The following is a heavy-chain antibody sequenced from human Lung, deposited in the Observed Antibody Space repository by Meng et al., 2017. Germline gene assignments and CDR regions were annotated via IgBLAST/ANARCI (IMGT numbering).Heavy chain of an antibody. Sequence: VLLQQWRAGLLKSSETVPLTCVVSGGSFSDYYWSWIRQPPGKGLEWIGEINHSGSTNYNPSLESRATISVDTSQNNLSLKLSSVTAADSAVYYCARGPTTMAHDFDYWGQGTLVTVSS. D-gene: IGHD4-11*01. CDR1: GGSFSDYY. V-gene: IGHV4-34*01. CDR2: INHSGST. CDR3: ARGPTTMAHDFDY. J-gene: IGHJ4*02.